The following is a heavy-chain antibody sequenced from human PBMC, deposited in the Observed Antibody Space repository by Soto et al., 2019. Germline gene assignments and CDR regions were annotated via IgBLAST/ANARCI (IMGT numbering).Heavy chain of an antibody. CDR1: GGSFSGYE. D-gene: IGHD3-10*01. Sequence: SETLSLTCAVCGGSFSGYEWTWIRQPPGKGLEWIGEINHSGSTNYNPSLKSRVTISVDTSKNQFSLNLSSVTAADTAVYYCARHGRIWFGELFRFNYFDYWGQGTLVTVSS. CDR2: INHSGST. V-gene: IGHV4-34*01. J-gene: IGHJ4*02. CDR3: ARHGRIWFGELFRFNYFDY.